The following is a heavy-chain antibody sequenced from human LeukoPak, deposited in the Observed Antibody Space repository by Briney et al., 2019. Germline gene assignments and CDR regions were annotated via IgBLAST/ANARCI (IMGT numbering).Heavy chain of an antibody. CDR2: ICSSGSTI. J-gene: IGHJ3*02. CDR1: GFTFSDYY. D-gene: IGHD2-2*01. Sequence: GGSLRLSCAASGFTFSDYYMSWIRQAPGKGLEWVSCICSSGSTIYYADSVKGRFTISRDNAKNSLYLQMNSLRAEDTAVYYCARDIVVVPAAMGMGDAFDIWGQGTMVTVSS. CDR3: ARDIVVVPAAMGMGDAFDI. V-gene: IGHV3-11*04.